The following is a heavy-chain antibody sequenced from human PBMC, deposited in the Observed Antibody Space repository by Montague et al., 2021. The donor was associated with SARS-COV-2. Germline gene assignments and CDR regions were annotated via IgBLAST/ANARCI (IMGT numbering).Heavy chain of an antibody. Sequence: SLRLSCAASGLTFSSYGMHWVRQAPGKGLEWVAVIWYDGSNKYYADSVKGRFTISRDNSKNTLYLQMNSLRAEDTAVYYCARQLGYYYGMDVWGQGTTVTVS. CDR3: ARQLGYYYGMDV. J-gene: IGHJ6*02. CDR1: GLTFSSYG. CDR2: IWYDGSNK. D-gene: IGHD3-10*01. V-gene: IGHV3-33*01.